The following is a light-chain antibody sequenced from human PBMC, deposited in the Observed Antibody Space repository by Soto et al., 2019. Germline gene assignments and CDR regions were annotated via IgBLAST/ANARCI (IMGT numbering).Light chain of an antibody. V-gene: IGLV1-40*01. CDR3: QSYDSSLSGSYV. Sequence: QSVLTQRPSVSGAPGQRVTSSCTGSTSNIGAGYDVHWYQQLPGTSPKLLIFGNSNRPSGVPDRFSASRSGSSASLAITGLQAEDEADYYCQSYDSSLSGSYVFGSGTKVTVL. CDR1: TSNIGAGYD. J-gene: IGLJ1*01. CDR2: GNS.